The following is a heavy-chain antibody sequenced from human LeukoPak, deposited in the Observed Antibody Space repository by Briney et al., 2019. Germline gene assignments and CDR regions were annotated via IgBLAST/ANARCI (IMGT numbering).Heavy chain of an antibody. Sequence: SSETLSLTCTVSGGSISSYYWSWIRQPPGKGLEWIGYTYYSGSTNYNPSLKSRVTISVDTSKNQFSLKLSSVTAADTAVYYCARFALYYYMDVWGKGTTVTVSS. V-gene: IGHV4-59*01. J-gene: IGHJ6*03. CDR3: ARFALYYYMDV. CDR2: TYYSGST. CDR1: GGSISSYY.